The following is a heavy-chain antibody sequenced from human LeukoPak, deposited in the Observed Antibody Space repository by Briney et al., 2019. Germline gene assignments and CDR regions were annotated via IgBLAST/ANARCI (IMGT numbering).Heavy chain of an antibody. V-gene: IGHV3-30*18. CDR2: MSYDASHE. CDR1: GFTFSSYA. CDR3: AKDLVAGTNQSWFDP. Sequence: GGSLRLSCAASGFTFSSYAVHWVRQAPGKGLEWVAVMSYDASHEYYADSVKGRFTISRDNSKNTLYLQMNSLRAEDTAVYYCAKDLVAGTNQSWFDPWGQGTLVTVSS. D-gene: IGHD6-19*01. J-gene: IGHJ5*02.